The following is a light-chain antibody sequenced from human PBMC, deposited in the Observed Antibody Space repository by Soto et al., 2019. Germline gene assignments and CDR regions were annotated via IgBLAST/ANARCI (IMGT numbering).Light chain of an antibody. Sequence: EIVMTQSPGTLSVSPGERATLSCRASQNIINNLAWYQQKPGQAPRLLIFFASTRVTGIPARFSGSGSGTEFTLTINSLQSEDFAVYYCQQYNNWPPITFGQGTRLEIK. J-gene: IGKJ5*01. CDR1: QNIINN. V-gene: IGKV3-15*01. CDR3: QQYNNWPPIT. CDR2: FAS.